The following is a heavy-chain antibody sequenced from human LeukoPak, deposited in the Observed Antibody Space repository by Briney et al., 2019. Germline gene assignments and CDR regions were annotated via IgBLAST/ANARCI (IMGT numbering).Heavy chain of an antibody. V-gene: IGHV3-15*01. D-gene: IGHD3-3*01. CDR2: IKKKIEGGTT. CDR1: GFTFSNVW. CDR3: TTRIITTSDF. Sequence: GGSIRLSCAASGFTFSNVWMNWVRQAPGKGLEWIGRIKKKIEGGTTEYAAPVKGRFTIARDDSKNTLYLQMNSLTTEDTAVYYCTTRIITTSDFWGQGTLVTVSS. J-gene: IGHJ4*02.